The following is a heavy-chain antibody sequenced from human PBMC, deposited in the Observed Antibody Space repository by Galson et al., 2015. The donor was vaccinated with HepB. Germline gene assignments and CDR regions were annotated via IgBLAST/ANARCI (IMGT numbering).Heavy chain of an antibody. J-gene: IGHJ6*02. D-gene: IGHD1-26*01. Sequence: CAISGDSVSSDRASWNWIRQSPSRGLEWLGRTYYRSKWFNDYAVSVKSRISINPETSKNQFSLQLNSVISEGTAVYYCVRYFVGAVDVWGQGTTVTVSS. CDR1: GDSVSSDRAS. CDR3: VRYFVGAVDV. V-gene: IGHV6-1*01. CDR2: TYYRSKWFN.